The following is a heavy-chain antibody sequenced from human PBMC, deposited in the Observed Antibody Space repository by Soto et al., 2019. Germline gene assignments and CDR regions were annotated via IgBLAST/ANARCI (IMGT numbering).Heavy chain of an antibody. V-gene: IGHV3-23*01. CDR3: AKTGQYYYYYGMDV. J-gene: IGHJ6*02. CDR1: GFTFSSYA. Sequence: EVQLLESGGGLVQPGGSLRLSCAASGFTFSSYAMSWVRQPPGKGLEWVSAIGGSGGGTYYADSVKGRFTISRDNSKNTLYLQMNSLRAEDTAVYYCAKTGQYYYYYGMDVWGQGTTVTVSS. CDR2: IGGSGGGT.